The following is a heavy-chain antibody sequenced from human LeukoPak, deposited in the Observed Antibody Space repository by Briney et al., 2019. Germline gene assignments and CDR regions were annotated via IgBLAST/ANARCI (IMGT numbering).Heavy chain of an antibody. CDR1: GFTFSNYA. D-gene: IGHD6-19*01. CDR2: ISGSGGST. CDR3: AKPSSGWYLFDY. Sequence: GGSLRLSCAASGFTFSNYAMRWVRQAPGKGLEWVSTISGSGGSTYYPDPVKGRFTISRDNYKNTLYLQMSSLRAEDTAVYYCAKPSSGWYLFDYWGQGTLVTVSS. J-gene: IGHJ4*02. V-gene: IGHV3-23*01.